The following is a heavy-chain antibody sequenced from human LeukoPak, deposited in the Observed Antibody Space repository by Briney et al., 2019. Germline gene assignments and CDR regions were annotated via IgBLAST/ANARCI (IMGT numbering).Heavy chain of an antibody. V-gene: IGHV3-48*04. Sequence: GGSLRLSCAASGFSFSSYSMNWVRQAPGKGLEWVSYISHTGSTMSYADSVKGRFTISRDNARNSLYLQMNSLRAEDTAVYYCAVPPLSGSGSSRPLAGMDVWGQGITVTVSS. CDR3: AVPPLSGSGSSRPLAGMDV. CDR2: ISHTGSTM. J-gene: IGHJ6*02. CDR1: GFSFSSYS. D-gene: IGHD3-10*01.